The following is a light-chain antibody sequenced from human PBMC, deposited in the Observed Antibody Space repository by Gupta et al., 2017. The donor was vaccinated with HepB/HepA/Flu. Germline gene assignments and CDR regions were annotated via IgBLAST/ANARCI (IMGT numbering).Light chain of an antibody. CDR2: DAS. J-gene: IGKJ4*01. CDR1: QSISNK. Sequence: EIVMTPSPATMSVSPGERATLSCRTTQSISNKLAWYQQRPGQVPRLLIYDASSRATGVPPRFSGRGSGTDFTLTIDYQRSDDSAFYCWQQYATWVTFGEGTKV. V-gene: IGKV3D-15*01. CDR3: QQYATWVT.